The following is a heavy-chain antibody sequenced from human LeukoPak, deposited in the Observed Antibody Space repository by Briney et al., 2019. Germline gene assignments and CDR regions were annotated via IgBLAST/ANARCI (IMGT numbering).Heavy chain of an antibody. CDR1: GYSISSGYY. V-gene: IGHV4-38-2*02. CDR3: ASLTGISDY. Sequence: PSETLSLTCTVSGYSISSGYYWGWIRQPPGKGLGWIGSIYHSGSTYYNPSLKSRVTISVDTSKNQFSLKLSSVTAADTAVYYCASLTGISDYWGQGTLVTVSS. CDR2: IYHSGST. D-gene: IGHD1-20*01. J-gene: IGHJ4*02.